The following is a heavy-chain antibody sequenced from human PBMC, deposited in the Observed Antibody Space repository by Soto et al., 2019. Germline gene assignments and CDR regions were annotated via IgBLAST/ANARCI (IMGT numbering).Heavy chain of an antibody. CDR1: GFSFSTYA. CDR2: ISDGGGNT. Sequence: EVQLLESGGGLVQPGGSLRLSCAVSGFSFSTYAMSWVRQAPGKGLEWVSGISDGGGNTYYADAVRGQFTISRDNSKDTLYLQITSLRAEDTAFYYCAKHAEYQLGSWFDPWGQGTLVTVSS. V-gene: IGHV3-23*01. D-gene: IGHD7-27*01. J-gene: IGHJ5*02. CDR3: AKHAEYQLGSWFDP.